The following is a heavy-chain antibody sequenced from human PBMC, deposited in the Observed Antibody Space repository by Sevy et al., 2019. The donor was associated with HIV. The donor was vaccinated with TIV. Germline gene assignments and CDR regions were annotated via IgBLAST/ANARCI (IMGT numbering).Heavy chain of an antibody. CDR3: AKEGGYCSAGSCSCFDP. J-gene: IGHJ5*02. CDR1: GFTFSTSW. V-gene: IGHV3-7*01. Sequence: GGSLRLSCAGSGFTFSTSWMTWVRQAPGKGLEWVANIKQDGSEKSYVASVKGRFTISRDNAKNSLYLQMNSLRAEDTAVYYCAKEGGYCSAGSCSCFDPWGQGTLVTVSS. D-gene: IGHD2-15*01. CDR2: IKQDGSEK.